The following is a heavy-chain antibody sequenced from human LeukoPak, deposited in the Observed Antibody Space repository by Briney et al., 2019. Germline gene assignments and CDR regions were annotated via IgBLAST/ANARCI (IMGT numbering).Heavy chain of an antibody. D-gene: IGHD3-22*01. J-gene: IGHJ3*02. Sequence: ASVKVSCKASGYTFSNYYMHWVRQAPGQGLEWMGIVNPSGGSTSYEQKFQGRVTMTRDTSTSTVYMEMSSLTSEDTAAYYCARGTYYYDSSGSGAFDIWGQGTMVTVSS. CDR3: ARGTYYYDSSGSGAFDI. V-gene: IGHV1-46*01. CDR1: GYTFSNYY. CDR2: VNPSGGST.